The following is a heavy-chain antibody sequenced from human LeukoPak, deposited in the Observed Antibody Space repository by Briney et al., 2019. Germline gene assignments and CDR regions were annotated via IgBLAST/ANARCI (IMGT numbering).Heavy chain of an antibody. V-gene: IGHV1-69*13. CDR2: IIPIFGTA. J-gene: IGHJ4*02. CDR3: ARVREDYGDYLNLAYFDY. D-gene: IGHD4-17*01. CDR1: GYTFTSYG. Sequence: ASVKVSCKASGYTFTSYGISWVRQAPGQGLEWMGGIIPIFGTANYAQKFQGRVTITADESTSTAYMELSSLRSEDTAVYYCARVREDYGDYLNLAYFDYWGQGTLVTVSS.